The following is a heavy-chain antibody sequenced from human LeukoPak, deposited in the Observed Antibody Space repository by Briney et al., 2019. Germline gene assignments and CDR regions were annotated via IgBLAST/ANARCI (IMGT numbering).Heavy chain of an antibody. CDR1: GFTFSDSY. Sequence: GGSLRLSCAASGFTFSDSYMSWTRQAPGKGLEWLSYISSSGSTIYYADSVKGRFTISRDSAKNSLYLQMNSLRAEDTAVYYCARDGSAYSYYFDYWGQGTLVTVSS. D-gene: IGHD3-22*01. CDR2: ISSSGSTI. J-gene: IGHJ4*02. CDR3: ARDGSAYSYYFDY. V-gene: IGHV3-11*01.